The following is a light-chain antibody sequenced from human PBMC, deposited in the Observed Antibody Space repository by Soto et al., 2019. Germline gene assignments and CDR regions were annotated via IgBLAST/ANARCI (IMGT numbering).Light chain of an antibody. J-gene: IGLJ2*01. V-gene: IGLV2-8*01. CDR2: EVN. CDR3: ISYAGNHNLV. Sequence: QSVLTQPPSASGPPGQSVTISCPGTSSDVGAYIYVSWYQQHPGTAPKLIIYEVNKRPSGVPDRFSGSRSGNTASLTVSGLQPEDAADYYCISYAGNHNLVFGGGTKVTVL. CDR1: SSDVGAYIY.